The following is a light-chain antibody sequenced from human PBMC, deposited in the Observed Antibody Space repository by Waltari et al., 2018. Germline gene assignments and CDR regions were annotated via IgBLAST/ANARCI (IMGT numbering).Light chain of an antibody. CDR2: GVT. CDR1: SSDIDFDDY. CDR3: SSFTGTIWV. V-gene: IGLV2-14*01. Sequence: QSALTQPASVSGSPGQSITISCTVSSSDIDFDDYVSWYQHLPGKAPKLMIYGVTNRPSGISNRFSGSKSDNTASLTISGLQADDEADYYCSSFTGTIWVFGGGTKLTVL. J-gene: IGLJ3*02.